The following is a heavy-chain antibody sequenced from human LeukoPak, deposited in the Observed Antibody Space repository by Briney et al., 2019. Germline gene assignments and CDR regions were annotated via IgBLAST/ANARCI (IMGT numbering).Heavy chain of an antibody. J-gene: IGHJ3*02. V-gene: IGHV4-59*08. CDR2: IYYSGNT. D-gene: IGHD3-10*01. CDR1: SGSISTYY. CDR3: ARHIGGSGSYDAFHI. Sequence: SETLSLTCTVSSGSISTYYWSWIRQPPGKGLEWIGFIYYSGNTNYNPSLKSRVTVSVDTSKNQFSLKLSSVTAADTAVYRCARHIGGSGSYDAFHIWGQGTMVTVSS.